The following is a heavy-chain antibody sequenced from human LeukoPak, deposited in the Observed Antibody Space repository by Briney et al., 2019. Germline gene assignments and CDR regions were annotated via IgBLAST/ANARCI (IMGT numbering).Heavy chain of an antibody. CDR1: GYTFTSYG. D-gene: IGHD1-26*01. Sequence: ASVKVSCKASGYTFTSYGISWVRQAPGQGLEWMGWISAYNGNTNYAQKLQGRVTMTTDTSTSTAYMELRSLRSDDAAVYYCASGSYPMNYFDYWGQGTLVTVSS. CDR2: ISAYNGNT. CDR3: ASGSYPMNYFDY. J-gene: IGHJ4*02. V-gene: IGHV1-18*01.